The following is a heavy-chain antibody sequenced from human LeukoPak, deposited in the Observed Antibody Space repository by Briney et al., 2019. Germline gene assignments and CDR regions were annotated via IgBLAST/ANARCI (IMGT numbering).Heavy chain of an antibody. V-gene: IGHV4-39*07. CDR1: GGSISSSSYY. J-gene: IGHJ4*02. Sequence: SETLSLTCTVSGGSISSSSYYWGWIRQPPGKGLEWIGSIYYSGSTYYNPSLKSRVTISVDTSKNQFSLKLSSVTAADTAVYYCASSGGRESPLYDYWGQGTLVTVSS. CDR2: IYYSGST. D-gene: IGHD3-16*01. CDR3: ASSGGRESPLYDY.